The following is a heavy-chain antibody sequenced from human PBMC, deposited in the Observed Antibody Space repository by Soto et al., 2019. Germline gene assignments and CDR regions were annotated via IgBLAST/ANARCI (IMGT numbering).Heavy chain of an antibody. J-gene: IGHJ4*02. V-gene: IGHV3-30*04. D-gene: IGHD3-10*01. CDR2: ISYDEIDK. CDR3: AGRSGSSDY. Sequence: QVQLVESGGGVVQPGRSLRLSCAASGFTFSNYTMHWVRQAPGKGLEWVALISYDEIDKYFADAVKGRFTISRDNSKNPVYLQMDSLRAEDTALYYCAGRSGSSDYWGRGTLVTVSS. CDR1: GFTFSNYT.